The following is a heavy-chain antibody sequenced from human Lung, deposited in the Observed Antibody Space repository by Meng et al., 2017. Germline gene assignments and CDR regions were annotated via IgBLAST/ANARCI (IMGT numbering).Heavy chain of an antibody. D-gene: IGHD4-11*01. J-gene: IGHJ4*02. V-gene: IGHV4-34*01. CDR1: GGSFSDYY. CDR3: ARGPTTMAHDFDY. CDR2: INHSGSN. Sequence: QVQQQSVGAGLFTPSETLPLTCVSSGGSFSDYYWSWIRQPPGKGLEWIGEINHSGSNNYNPSLESRATISVDTSQNNLSLKLISVTAADSAVYYCARGPTTMAHDFDYWGQGTLVTVSS.